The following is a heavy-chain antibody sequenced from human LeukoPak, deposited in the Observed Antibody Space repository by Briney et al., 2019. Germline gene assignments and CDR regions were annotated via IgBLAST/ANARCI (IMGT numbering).Heavy chain of an antibody. CDR2: IYSDDYT. CDR3: ARGSERRLAAGPGPFDY. D-gene: IGHD6-6*01. V-gene: IGHV3-53*01. J-gene: IGHJ4*02. CDR1: GFTVSSYY. Sequence: GGSLRLSCAAFGFTVSSYYLSWVRQAPGKGLEWVSVIYSDDYTYYADSVQGRLTISRDNSKNTLHLQMNSLRAEDTAVYYCARGSERRLAAGPGPFDYWGQGTLVTVSS.